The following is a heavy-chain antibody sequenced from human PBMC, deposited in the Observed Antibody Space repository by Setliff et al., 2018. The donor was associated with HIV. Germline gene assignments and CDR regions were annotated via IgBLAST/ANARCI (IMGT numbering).Heavy chain of an antibody. J-gene: IGHJ6*03. CDR3: ARQVWLSDNYYYYYMDV. CDR2: ASYIGST. CDR1: GGSINYPNCN. D-gene: IGHD2-21*01. Sequence: LSLTCTLPGGSINYPNCNWAWIRQSPGKGLEWIASASYIGSTYYSSLKSRAATSVDTSKNHFSLKLNSVTAADTAIYYCARQVWLSDNYYYYYMDVWGKGTTVTVS. V-gene: IGHV4-39*01.